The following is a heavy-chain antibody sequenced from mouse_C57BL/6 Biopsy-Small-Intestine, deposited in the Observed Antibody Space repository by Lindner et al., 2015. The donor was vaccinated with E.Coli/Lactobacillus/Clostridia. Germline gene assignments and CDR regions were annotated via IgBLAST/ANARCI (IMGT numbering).Heavy chain of an antibody. J-gene: IGHJ1*03. CDR2: IFPGDGDI. CDR1: GYVLNNSW. D-gene: IGHD2-2*01. V-gene: IGHV1-82*01. Sequence: VQLQESGPELVKPGASVKISCKASGYVLNNSWMNWVKQWPGKGLEWIGRIFPGDGDITFSGHFKDKAALTADISSNTAYMQLSSLTSEDSAVYFCARSGNGYYGYFDVWGTGTTVTISS. CDR3: ARSGNGYYGYFDV.